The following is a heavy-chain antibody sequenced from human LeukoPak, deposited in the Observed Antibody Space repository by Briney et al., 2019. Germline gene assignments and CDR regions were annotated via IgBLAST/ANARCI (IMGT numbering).Heavy chain of an antibody. CDR3: ARDLLGWELHYFDY. J-gene: IGHJ4*02. CDR2: ISGSSSYI. CDR1: EFTFSRYS. D-gene: IGHD1-26*01. V-gene: IGHV3-21*01. Sequence: GGSLRLSCAASEFTFSRYSMNWVRQAPGKGLEWVSSISGSSSYIYYADSVKGRFSISRDNAKNSLYLQMNSLRAEDTAVYYCARDLLGWELHYFDYWGQGTLVTVSS.